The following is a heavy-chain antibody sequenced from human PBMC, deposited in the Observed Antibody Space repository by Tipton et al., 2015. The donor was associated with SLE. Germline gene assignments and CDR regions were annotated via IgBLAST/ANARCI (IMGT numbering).Heavy chain of an antibody. CDR2: ISSSSSYI. D-gene: IGHD6-13*01. CDR1: GFTFSSYS. CDR3: ATKAAAGLYYFDY. Sequence: SLRLSCAASGFTFSSYSMNWVRQAPGKGLEWVSSISSSSSYIYYADSVKGRLTISRDNAKNSLSLQMNSLRAEDTAVYYCATKAAAGLYYFDYWGQGTLVTVSS. J-gene: IGHJ4*02. V-gene: IGHV3-21*01.